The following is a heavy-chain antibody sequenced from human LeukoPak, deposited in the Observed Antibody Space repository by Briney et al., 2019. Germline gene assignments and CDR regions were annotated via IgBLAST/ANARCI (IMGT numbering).Heavy chain of an antibody. CDR2: IKQDGSEK. CDR1: GFTFSSYW. V-gene: IGHV3-7*01. D-gene: IGHD1-26*01. J-gene: IGHJ3*02. Sequence: GGSLRLSCAASGFTFSSYWMSWVRQAPGKGLEWVANIKQDGSEKYYVDSVKGRFTISRDNAKNSLYLQMNSLRAEDTAVYYCARISGSYYDAFDIWGQGTMDTVSS. CDR3: ARISGSYYDAFDI.